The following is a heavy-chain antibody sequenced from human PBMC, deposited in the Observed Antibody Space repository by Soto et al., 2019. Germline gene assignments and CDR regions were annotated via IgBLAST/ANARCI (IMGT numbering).Heavy chain of an antibody. CDR2: IWYDGSNK. Sequence: GGSLRLSCAASGFTFSSYGMHWVRQAPGKGLEWVAVIWYDGSNKYYADSVKGRFTISRDNSKNTLYLQMNSLRAEDTAVYYCARGRGDGFYYYYYMDVWGKGTTVTVSS. J-gene: IGHJ6*03. V-gene: IGHV3-33*01. CDR1: GFTFSSYG. CDR3: ARGRGDGFYYYYYMDV. D-gene: IGHD2-21*02.